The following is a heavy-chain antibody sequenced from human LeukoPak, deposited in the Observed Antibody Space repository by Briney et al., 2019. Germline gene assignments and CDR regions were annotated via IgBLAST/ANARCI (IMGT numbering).Heavy chain of an antibody. CDR3: ARDSQYYYVSSGYPDY. Sequence: SVKVSCKASGGTFSSYAISWVRQAPGQGLEWMGRIIPILGIANYAQKFQGRVTITADKSTSTAYMELSSLRSEDTAVYYCARDSQYYYVSSGYPDYWGQGTLVTVSS. D-gene: IGHD3-22*01. V-gene: IGHV1-69*04. J-gene: IGHJ4*02. CDR1: GGTFSSYA. CDR2: IIPILGIA.